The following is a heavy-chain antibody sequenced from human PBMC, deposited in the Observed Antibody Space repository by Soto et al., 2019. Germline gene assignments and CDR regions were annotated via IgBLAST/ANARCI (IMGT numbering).Heavy chain of an antibody. J-gene: IGHJ1*01. CDR2: ISGSGGST. D-gene: IGHD1-7*01. CDR1: GFTFSSYA. Sequence: GGSLRLSCAASGFTFSSYAMSWVRQAPGKGLEWVSAISGSGGSTYYADSVKGRFTISRDNSKNTLYLQMNSLRAEDTAVYYCANFSQHGTLPKLHSYCARGTLVPGSS. V-gene: IGHV3-23*01. CDR3: ANFSQHGTLPKLHSY.